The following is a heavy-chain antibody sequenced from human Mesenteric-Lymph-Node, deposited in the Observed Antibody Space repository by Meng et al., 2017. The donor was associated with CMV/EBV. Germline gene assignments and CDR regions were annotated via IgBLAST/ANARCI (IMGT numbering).Heavy chain of an antibody. V-gene: IGHV4-61*08. D-gene: IGHD5-18*01. CDR1: GGSVSSGGYY. CDR2: IFNSGSS. Sequence: SETLSLTCTVSGGSVSSGGYYWSWIRQPPGKGLEWIGYIFNSGSSNYNPSLESRVTISVDTSKNQFSLRLTSVTAADTAVYYCARGGRYTYPGGYWGQGTLVTVSS. J-gene: IGHJ4*02. CDR3: ARGGRYTYPGGY.